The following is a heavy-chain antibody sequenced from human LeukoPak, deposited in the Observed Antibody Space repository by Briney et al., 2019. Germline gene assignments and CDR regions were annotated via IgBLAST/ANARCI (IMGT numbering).Heavy chain of an antibody. J-gene: IGHJ5*02. D-gene: IGHD3-10*01. V-gene: IGHV2-5*01. CDR3: AHKRKVWFGTGGWFDP. Sequence: SGPTLVNPTQTLTLTCTFSGFSLSTSGVGVGWIRQPPGKALEWLALIYWNDDKRYSPSLKSRLTITKDTSKNQVVLTMTNMDPVDTATYYCAHKRKVWFGTGGWFDPWGQGTLVTVSS. CDR1: GFSLSTSGVG. CDR2: IYWNDDK.